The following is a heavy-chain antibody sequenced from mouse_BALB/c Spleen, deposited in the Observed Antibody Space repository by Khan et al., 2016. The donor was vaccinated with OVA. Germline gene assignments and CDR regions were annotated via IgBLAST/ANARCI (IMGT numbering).Heavy chain of an antibody. CDR3: ARTARIKY. D-gene: IGHD1-2*01. J-gene: IGHJ2*01. V-gene: IGHV3-2*02. Sequence: EVQLQESGPGLVKPSQSLSLTCTVTGYSITSGYGWNWIRQFPGNKLEWMGYISYSGSTNYNPSLKSRISITRDTSKNQFFLQLNAVTTEDHATYYCARTARIKYWGQGTTLTVSS. CDR2: ISYSGST. CDR1: GYSITSGYG.